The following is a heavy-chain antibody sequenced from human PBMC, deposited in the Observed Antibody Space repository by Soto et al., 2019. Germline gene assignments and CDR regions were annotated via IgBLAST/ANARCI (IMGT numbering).Heavy chain of an antibody. J-gene: IGHJ3*02. CDR3: ARRVLLWFGELFSPEKDDFDI. CDR1: GFTFSDYY. D-gene: IGHD3-10*01. Sequence: QVQLVESGGGLVKPGGSLRLSCAASGFTFSDYYMSWIRQAPGKGLEWGSYISSSGSTIYYADSVKGRFTISRDNAKNSLYLQMNSLRAEDTAVYYCARRVLLWFGELFSPEKDDFDIWGQGTMVTVSS. CDR2: ISSSGSTI. V-gene: IGHV3-11*01.